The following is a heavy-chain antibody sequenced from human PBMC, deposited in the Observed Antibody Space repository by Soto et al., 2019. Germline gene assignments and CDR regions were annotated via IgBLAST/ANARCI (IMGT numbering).Heavy chain of an antibody. CDR3: ARDRGRPDLRDTHHYDSSDLDYGMDV. CDR2: INQDGSEI. J-gene: IGHJ6*02. V-gene: IGHV3-7*01. CDR1: GFTFSSYW. Sequence: EVRLVESGGGLVQPGGSLTLSCAASGFTFSSYWMTWVRQAPGKGLEWVANINQDGSEIYYMDSMKGRLTTSRDNAKKSLLLQLNSLSAEDTAVYYCARDRGRPDLRDTHHYDSSDLDYGMDVWGQGTTVTVSS. D-gene: IGHD3-22*01.